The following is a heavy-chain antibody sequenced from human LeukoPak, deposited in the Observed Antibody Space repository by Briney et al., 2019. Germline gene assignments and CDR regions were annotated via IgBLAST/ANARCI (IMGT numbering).Heavy chain of an antibody. Sequence: PSETLSLTCTVSGGSISSCYWSWIRQPPGKGLEWIGYIYYSGSTNYNPSLKSRVTISVDTSKNQFSLKLSSVTAADTAVYYCARDEAPTGWYYYYYMDVWGKGTTVTVSS. D-gene: IGHD2-15*01. CDR1: GGSISSCY. J-gene: IGHJ6*03. V-gene: IGHV4-59*01. CDR3: ARDEAPTGWYYYYYMDV. CDR2: IYYSGST.